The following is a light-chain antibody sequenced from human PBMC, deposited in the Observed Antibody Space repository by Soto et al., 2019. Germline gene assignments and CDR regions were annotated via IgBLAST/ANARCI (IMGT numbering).Light chain of an antibody. CDR1: SSNIGSNT. Sequence: QSVLTQPPSASEAPGQRVTISCSGSSSNIGSNTVSWYQQVPGTAPKLLIYSNNQRPSGVPDRFSGSKSGTSASLATSGLQSEDEADYYCAAWDDSLNALVFGTGTKVTV. CDR3: AAWDDSLNALV. V-gene: IGLV1-44*01. J-gene: IGLJ1*01. CDR2: SNN.